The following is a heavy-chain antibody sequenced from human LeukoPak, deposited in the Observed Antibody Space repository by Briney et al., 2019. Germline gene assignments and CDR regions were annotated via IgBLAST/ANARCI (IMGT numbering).Heavy chain of an antibody. CDR3: ASSPSPGYYYYYGMDV. CDR2: ISYDGSNK. CDR1: GFTFSSYA. V-gene: IGHV3-30-3*01. J-gene: IGHJ6*02. Sequence: GGSLRLSCAASGFTFSSYAMHWVRQAPGKGLEWVAVISYDGSNKYYADSVKGRFTISRDNSKNTLYLQMNSLRAEDTAVHYCASSPSPGYYYYYGMDVWGQGTTVTVSS.